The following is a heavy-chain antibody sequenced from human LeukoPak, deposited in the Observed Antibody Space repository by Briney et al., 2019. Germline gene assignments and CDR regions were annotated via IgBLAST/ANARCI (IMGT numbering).Heavy chain of an antibody. Sequence: GRSLRLSCAASGFPFNAYWMTWVRQAPGKGLEWVANIRQDGDTKYYVDSVKGRFTISRDNAMNSLYLQMNSLRAEDTAIYYCARSLPYGTTWYGRSDFWGQGTLVTVSS. V-gene: IGHV3-7*03. CDR3: ARSLPYGTTWYGRSDF. D-gene: IGHD6-13*01. CDR1: GFPFNAYW. CDR2: IRQDGDTK. J-gene: IGHJ4*02.